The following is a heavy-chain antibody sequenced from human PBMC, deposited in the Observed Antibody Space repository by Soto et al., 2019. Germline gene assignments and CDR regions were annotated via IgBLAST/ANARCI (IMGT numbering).Heavy chain of an antibody. D-gene: IGHD2-8*01. CDR2: INPNSGGT. Sequence: ASVKVSCKASGYTFTGYYMHWVRQAPGQGLEWMGWINPNSGGTNYAQKFQGRVTMTRDTSISTAYMELSRLRSDDTAVYYCARDRRRMVYAQNWFDPWGQGTLVTVSS. V-gene: IGHV1-2*02. CDR1: GYTFTGYY. CDR3: ARDRRRMVYAQNWFDP. J-gene: IGHJ5*02.